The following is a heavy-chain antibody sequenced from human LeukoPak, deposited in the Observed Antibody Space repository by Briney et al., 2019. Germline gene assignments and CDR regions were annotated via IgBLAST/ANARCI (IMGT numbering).Heavy chain of an antibody. CDR2: IYYSGST. D-gene: IGHD3-3*02. V-gene: IGHV4-59*01. CDR1: GGSISSYY. Sequence: PSETLSLTCTVSGGSISSYYWSWIRQPPGKGLEWIGYIYYSGSTNYNPSLKSRVTISVNTSKNQFSLKLSSVTAADTAVYYCARDLFDAGISDAFDIWGQGTMVTVSS. J-gene: IGHJ3*02. CDR3: ARDLFDAGISDAFDI.